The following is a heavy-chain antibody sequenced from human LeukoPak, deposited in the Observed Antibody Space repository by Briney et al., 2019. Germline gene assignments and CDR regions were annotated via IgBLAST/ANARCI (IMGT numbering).Heavy chain of an antibody. D-gene: IGHD1-26*01. J-gene: IGHJ6*03. CDR2: IYYSGST. Sequence: PSETLSLTCTVSGGSISSYYWSWIRQPPGKGLEWIGYIYYSGSTNYNPSLKSRVTISVDTSKNQFSLKLSSVTAADTAVYYCARVRGSHSTISNYYYYMDVWGKGTTVTVSS. CDR1: GGSISSYY. V-gene: IGHV4-59*01. CDR3: ARVRGSHSTISNYYYYMDV.